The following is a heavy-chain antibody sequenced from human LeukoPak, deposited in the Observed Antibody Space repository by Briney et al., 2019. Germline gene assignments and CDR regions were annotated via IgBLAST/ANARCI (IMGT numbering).Heavy chain of an antibody. CDR2: IWYDGSNK. J-gene: IGHJ5*02. CDR1: GFTFSSYG. V-gene: IGHV3-33*06. Sequence: PGGSLRLSCAASGFTFSSYGMHWVRQAPGKGLEWVAVIWYDGSNKYYADSVKGRFTISRDNSKNTLYLQMNSLRAEDTAVYYCAKDLRMGSSWSYWFDPWGQGTLVTVSS. D-gene: IGHD6-13*01. CDR3: AKDLRMGSSWSYWFDP.